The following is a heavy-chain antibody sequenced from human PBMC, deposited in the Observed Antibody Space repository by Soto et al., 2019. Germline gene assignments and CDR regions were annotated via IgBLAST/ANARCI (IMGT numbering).Heavy chain of an antibody. V-gene: IGHV4-59*01. J-gene: IGHJ6*03. CDR1: GGSISSYY. Sequence: SETLSLTCTVSGGSISSYYWSWIRQPPGKGLEWIGYIYYSGSTNYNPSLKSRVTISVDTSKNQFSLKLSSVTAADTAVYYCARVGWFGVSQYYYYMDVWGKGTTVTVSS. D-gene: IGHD3-10*01. CDR3: ARVGWFGVSQYYYYMDV. CDR2: IYYSGST.